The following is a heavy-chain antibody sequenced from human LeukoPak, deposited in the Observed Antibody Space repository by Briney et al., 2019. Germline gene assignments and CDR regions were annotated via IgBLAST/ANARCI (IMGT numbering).Heavy chain of an antibody. V-gene: IGHV4-59*01. CDR2: IYYSGNT. J-gene: IGHJ4*02. Sequence: PSETLSLTCTVSGGSISSYYWNWIRQSPGKGLEWIGFIYYSGNTNYNPSLKSRVTMSVDTSKNQFSLNLSSVTAADTGVFYCARGNTRYPYWGQGILVTVSS. CDR3: ARGNTRYPY. D-gene: IGHD1-1*01. CDR1: GGSISSYY.